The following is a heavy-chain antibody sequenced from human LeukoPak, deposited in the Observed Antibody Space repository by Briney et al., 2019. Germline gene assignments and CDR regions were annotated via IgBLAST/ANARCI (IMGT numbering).Heavy chain of an antibody. J-gene: IGHJ6*02. D-gene: IGHD6-19*01. CDR1: GFTFSSYS. Sequence: GGSLRLSCAASGFTFSSYSMNWVRQAPGKGLEWVSYISSSSSTIYYADSVKGRFTISRDNSKNTLYLQMNSLRAEDTAVYYCARTPPAQWLSTYYYYGMDVWGQGTTVTVSS. CDR3: ARTPPAQWLSTYYYYGMDV. CDR2: ISSSSSTI. V-gene: IGHV3-48*01.